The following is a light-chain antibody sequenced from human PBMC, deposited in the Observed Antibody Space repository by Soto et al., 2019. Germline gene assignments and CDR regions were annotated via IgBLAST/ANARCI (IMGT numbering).Light chain of an antibody. J-gene: IGKJ1*01. CDR1: QTISNW. CDR3: KRYYSYWT. V-gene: IGKV1-5*01. Sequence: DIQMTQSPSTLSASVGDRVTITCRASQTISNWLAWYQQKPGKAPKLLIYDASSLEGGVPSRFSGSGSGTEFTLTLSSLQTDDFGTYYCKRYYSYWTFGQGTKVEIK. CDR2: DAS.